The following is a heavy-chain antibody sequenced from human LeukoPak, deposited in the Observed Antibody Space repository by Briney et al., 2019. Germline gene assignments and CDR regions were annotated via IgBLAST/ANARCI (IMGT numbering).Heavy chain of an antibody. J-gene: IGHJ4*02. D-gene: IGHD3-22*01. Sequence: PSETLSLTCTVSGYSISTGYHWGWIRQTPGKGLEWIGSIYHSGITYYNPSLKSRLTISIDTSRNQFSLKVTSVTAADTAVYYCARERAYYFDSRRSCFDYWGQGTLVTVSS. V-gene: IGHV4-38-2*02. CDR1: GYSISTGYH. CDR2: IYHSGIT. CDR3: ARERAYYFDSRRSCFDY.